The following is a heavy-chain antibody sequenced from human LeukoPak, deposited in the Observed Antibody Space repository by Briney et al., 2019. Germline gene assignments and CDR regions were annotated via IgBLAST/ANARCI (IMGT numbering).Heavy chain of an antibody. J-gene: IGHJ4*02. CDR3: ARGGPSGSSYLWADY. D-gene: IGHD6-13*01. CDR1: GYSITGYY. V-gene: IGHV1-2*02. Sequence: ASVKVSCKASGYSITGYYIHWVRQAPGQGLEWMGWINPYSGATNYAQKFQGRVTMTRDTSISTAFMELSRLTSDDTAFYYCARGGPSGSSYLWADYWRQGTLVTVSS. CDR2: INPYSGAT.